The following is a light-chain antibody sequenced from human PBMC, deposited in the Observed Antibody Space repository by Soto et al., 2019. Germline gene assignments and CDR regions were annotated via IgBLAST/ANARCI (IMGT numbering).Light chain of an antibody. V-gene: IGKV1-39*01. J-gene: IGKJ4*01. Sequence: DVRMTQSPSSLSASVGDTITITCRASRTINTYLNWFQQKPGEPPRLLIYGASTLHDGVPSRFSGSGSGADFTLTISGLQPEDFASYHCQQTYSDISFGGGTK. CDR3: QQTYSDIS. CDR2: GAS. CDR1: RTINTY.